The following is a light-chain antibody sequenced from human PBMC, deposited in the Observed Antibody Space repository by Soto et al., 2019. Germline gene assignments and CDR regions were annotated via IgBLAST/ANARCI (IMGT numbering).Light chain of an antibody. CDR1: SSDVGGYDY. Sequence: QSALTQPASVSGSPGQSITISCTGASSDVGGYDYVSWYQQHPGKAPKLMIHEVSNRPSGVSNRFSGSKSGNTASLTISGLQADDEADYYCSSYTSSSTLYVFGTGTKVTVL. J-gene: IGLJ1*01. CDR2: EVS. V-gene: IGLV2-14*01. CDR3: SSYTSSSTLYV.